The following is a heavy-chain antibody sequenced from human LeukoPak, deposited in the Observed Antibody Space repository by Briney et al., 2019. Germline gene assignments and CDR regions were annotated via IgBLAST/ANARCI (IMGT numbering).Heavy chain of an antibody. CDR3: VRDNIAAAGDDNFDI. V-gene: IGHV3-48*04. CDR2: ISSGSTSV. D-gene: IGHD6-13*01. Sequence: GGSLRLSCTASGFTFSPYAMNWVRQAPGKGLEWVSYISSGSTSVYYADSVKGRLIISRDNAKNSLSLQMNSLRAEDTAVYFCVRDNIAAAGDDNFDIWGQGTMVTVSS. CDR1: GFTFSPYA. J-gene: IGHJ3*02.